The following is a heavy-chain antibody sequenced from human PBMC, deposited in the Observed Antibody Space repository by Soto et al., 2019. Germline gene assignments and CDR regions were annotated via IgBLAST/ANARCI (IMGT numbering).Heavy chain of an antibody. Sequence: PGGSLRLSCAASGFTFSSYAMSWVRQAPGKGLEWVSAISGSGGSTYYADSVKGRFTISRDNSKNTLYLQMNSLRAEDTAVYYCAKDTAGHYDILTGYYLYYFDYWGQGTLVTVS. D-gene: IGHD3-9*01. CDR2: ISGSGGST. V-gene: IGHV3-23*01. CDR1: GFTFSSYA. J-gene: IGHJ4*02. CDR3: AKDTAGHYDILTGYYLYYFDY.